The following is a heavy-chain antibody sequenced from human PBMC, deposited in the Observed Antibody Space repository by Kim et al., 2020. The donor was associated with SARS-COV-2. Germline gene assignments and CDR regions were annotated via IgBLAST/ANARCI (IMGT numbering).Heavy chain of an antibody. CDR2: IYSRGST. D-gene: IGHD3-10*01. V-gene: IGHV4-61*01. J-gene: IGHJ4*02. Sequence: SETLSLTCTVSGGSVSSGSYYWSWLRQPLGKGLEWIGYIYSRGSTNYKPSLKSRVTISVDTPNNQFSLNLTSVGAADMAVYYCARSDGYGSGSFYPVNFEYGGQGTLDTVSS. CDR3: ARSDGYGSGSFYPVNFEY. CDR1: GGSVSSGSYY.